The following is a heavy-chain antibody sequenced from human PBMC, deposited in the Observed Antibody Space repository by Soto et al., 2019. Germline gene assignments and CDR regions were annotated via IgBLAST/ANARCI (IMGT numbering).Heavy chain of an antibody. J-gene: IGHJ6*02. CDR3: ARKYYYGSGSYYGAPNPTDGMDV. D-gene: IGHD3-10*01. CDR2: IYYSGST. CDR1: GGSISSSSYY. V-gene: IGHV4-39*01. Sequence: SETLSLTCTVSGGSISSSSYYWGWIRQPPGRGLEWIGSIYYSGSTYYNPSLKSRVTISVDTSKSQFSLKLSSVTAADTAVYYCARKYYYGSGSYYGAPNPTDGMDVWGQGTTVTVSS.